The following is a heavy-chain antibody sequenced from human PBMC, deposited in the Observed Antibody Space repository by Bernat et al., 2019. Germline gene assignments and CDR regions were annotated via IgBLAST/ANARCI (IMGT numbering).Heavy chain of an antibody. D-gene: IGHD6-19*01. CDR2: IIPIFGTA. CDR1: GGTFSSYA. CDR3: ARVTAVAGPPQEFDY. Sequence: QVQLVQSGAEVKKPGSSVKVSCKASGGTFSSYAISWVRQAPGQGLGWMGGIIPIFGTANYAQKFQGRVTITADESTSTAYMELSSLRAEDTAVYYCARVTAVAGPPQEFDYWGQGTLVTVSS. J-gene: IGHJ4*02. V-gene: IGHV1-69*01.